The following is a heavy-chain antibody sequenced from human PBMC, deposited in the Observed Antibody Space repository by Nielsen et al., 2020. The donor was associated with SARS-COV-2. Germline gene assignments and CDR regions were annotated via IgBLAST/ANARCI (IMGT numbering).Heavy chain of an antibody. CDR2: IYSGGSST. CDR1: GFTFSSYA. Sequence: GGSLRLSCAASGFTFSSYAMSWVRQAPGKGLEWVSVIYSGGSSTYYADSVKGRFTISRDNSKNTLYLQMSSLGREDTAKYFCVKEGHGDYDFWGQGTQVTVSS. V-gene: IGHV3-23*03. D-gene: IGHD4-17*01. CDR3: VKEGHGDYDF. J-gene: IGHJ4*02.